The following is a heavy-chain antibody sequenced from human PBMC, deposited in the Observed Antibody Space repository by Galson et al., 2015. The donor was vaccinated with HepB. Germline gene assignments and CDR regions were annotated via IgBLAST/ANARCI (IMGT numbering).Heavy chain of an antibody. CDR1: GFTFSSYW. CDR2: IKQDGSEK. Sequence: SLRLSCAASGFTFSSYWMSWVRQAPGKGLEWVANIKQDGSEKYYVDSVKGRFTISRDNAKNSLYLQMNSLRAEDTAVYYCARAPWVYYYGSGSYYNGDDDYWGQGTLVTVSS. V-gene: IGHV3-7*03. CDR3: ARAPWVYYYGSGSYYNGDDDY. J-gene: IGHJ4*02. D-gene: IGHD3-10*01.